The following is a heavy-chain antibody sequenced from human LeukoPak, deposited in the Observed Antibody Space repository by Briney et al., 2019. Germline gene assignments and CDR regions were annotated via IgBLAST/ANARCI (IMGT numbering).Heavy chain of an antibody. CDR3: ARDSTGTTQGGYY. CDR1: GGTFSSYA. V-gene: IGHV1-18*01. CDR2: ISAYNGNT. Sequence: GASVKVSCKASGGTFSSYAISWVRQAPGQGLEWMGWISAYNGNTNYAQKLQGRVTMTTDTSTSTAYMELRSLRSDDTAVYYCARDSTGTTQGGYYWGQGTLVTVSS. D-gene: IGHD1-1*01. J-gene: IGHJ4*02.